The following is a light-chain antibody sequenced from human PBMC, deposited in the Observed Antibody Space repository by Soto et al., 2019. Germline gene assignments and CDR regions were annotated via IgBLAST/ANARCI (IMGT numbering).Light chain of an antibody. Sequence: QSALTQPASGSGSPGQSITISCTGTSSDVGGYNYVSWYQQHPGKAPKLMIYDVSNRPSGVSNRFSGSKSGNTASLTISGLQAEDEADYYCSSYTIGGVFGTGTKLTVL. CDR2: DVS. CDR3: SSYTIGGV. CDR1: SSDVGGYNY. V-gene: IGLV2-14*01. J-gene: IGLJ1*01.